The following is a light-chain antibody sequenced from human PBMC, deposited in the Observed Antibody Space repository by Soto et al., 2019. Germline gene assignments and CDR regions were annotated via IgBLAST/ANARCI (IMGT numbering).Light chain of an antibody. V-gene: IGLV1-40*01. CDR3: QSYDSSLRDVV. J-gene: IGLJ2*01. Sequence: QSVLTQPPSVSGAPGQRVPISCTGSSSNIGAGYDVHWYQQLPGTAPKLLIYGNSNRPSGVPDRFSGSKSGTSASLAITGLQAEDEADYYCQSYDSSLRDVVFGGGTKLTVL. CDR2: GNS. CDR1: SSNIGAGYD.